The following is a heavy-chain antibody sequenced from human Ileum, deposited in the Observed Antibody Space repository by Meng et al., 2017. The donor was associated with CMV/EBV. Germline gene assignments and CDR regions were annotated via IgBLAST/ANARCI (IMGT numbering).Heavy chain of an antibody. CDR1: GFTFGSFD. Sequence: GESLKISCIVSGFTFGSFDMHWVRQTPAKGLEWVAYILYDGTNKNYADSVRGRFTISRDSSKKTLYLQMNDLRPEDTGVYYCQPGASRPPTRYYGVGVWRQGTTVTVSS. CDR2: ILYDGTNK. V-gene: IGHV3-30*02. D-gene: IGHD1-14*01. CDR3: QPGASRPPTRYYGVGV. J-gene: IGHJ6*02.